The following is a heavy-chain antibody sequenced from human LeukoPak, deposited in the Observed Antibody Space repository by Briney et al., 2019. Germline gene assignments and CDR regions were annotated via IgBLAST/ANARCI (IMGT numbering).Heavy chain of an antibody. J-gene: IGHJ4*02. Sequence: GGSLRLSCAASGFTFSSYGMHWVRQAPGKGLEWVAVISYDGSNKYYADSVKGRFTISRDNSKNTLYLQMNSLRAEDTAVYYCARALLGGYGSGSLQGSAPNYWGQGTLVTVSS. CDR2: ISYDGSNK. CDR3: ARALLGGYGSGSLQGSAPNY. CDR1: GFTFSSYG. V-gene: IGHV3-30*03. D-gene: IGHD3-10*01.